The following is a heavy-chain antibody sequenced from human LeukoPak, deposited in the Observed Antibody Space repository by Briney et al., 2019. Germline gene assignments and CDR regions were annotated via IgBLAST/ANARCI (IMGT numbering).Heavy chain of an antibody. V-gene: IGHV3-30-3*01. CDR1: GFTFSNYT. D-gene: IGHD3-9*01. J-gene: IGHJ4*02. Sequence: PGRSLRLSCAASGFTFSNYTIHWVRQAPGKGLEWVAVISYDGSNKYYADSVKGRFTISRDNSKNTLYLQMNSLRTEDTAVYYCARGPTYYGILTGYTIWGQGTLVTVSS. CDR2: ISYDGSNK. CDR3: ARGPTYYGILTGYTI.